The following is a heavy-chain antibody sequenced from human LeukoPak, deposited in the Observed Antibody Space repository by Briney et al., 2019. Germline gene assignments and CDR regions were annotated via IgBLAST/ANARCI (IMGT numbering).Heavy chain of an antibody. CDR2: ISGSGGST. J-gene: IGHJ4*02. CDR3: AKEKGGYDILTGYYNDYFDY. CDR1: GFTFSSYA. Sequence: GGSLRLSCAASGFTFSSYAMSWVRQAPGKGLEWVLAISGSGGSTYYADSVKGRFTVSRDNSKNTLYLQMNSLRAEDTAVYYCAKEKGGYDILTGYYNDYFDYWGQGTLVTVSS. V-gene: IGHV3-23*01. D-gene: IGHD3-9*01.